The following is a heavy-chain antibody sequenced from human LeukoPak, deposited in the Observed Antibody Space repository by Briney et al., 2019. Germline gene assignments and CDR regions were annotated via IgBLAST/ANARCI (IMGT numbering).Heavy chain of an antibody. CDR3: ARVKVGDYGGKEVFDY. J-gene: IGHJ4*02. D-gene: IGHD4-23*01. CDR2: IIPIFGTA. Sequence: SVKVSCKASGGTFTSYAISWVRQAPGQGLEWMGGIIPIFGTANYAQKFQGRVTITADESTSTAYMELSSLRSEDTAVYYCARVKVGDYGGKEVFDYWGQGTLVTVSS. CDR1: GGTFTSYA. V-gene: IGHV1-69*13.